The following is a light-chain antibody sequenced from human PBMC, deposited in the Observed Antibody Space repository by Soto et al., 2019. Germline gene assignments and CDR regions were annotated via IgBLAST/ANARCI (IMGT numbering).Light chain of an antibody. CDR3: LQYNNWPSYT. V-gene: IGKV3-15*01. CDR2: GAS. CDR1: QSVSSN. Sequence: EIVMTQSPATLSVSPGERATLSCRASQSVSSNLAWYQQKPGQGPRLLIYGASTRATGIPARFSGSGSGTEFTLTISSLQSEDFAVYYCLQYNNWPSYTFGQGTKLEIK. J-gene: IGKJ2*01.